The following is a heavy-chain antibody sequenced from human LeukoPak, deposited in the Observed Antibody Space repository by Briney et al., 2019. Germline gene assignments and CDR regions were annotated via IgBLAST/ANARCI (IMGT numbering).Heavy chain of an antibody. CDR3: ARDRTDRYYYDSSGYTAFDY. J-gene: IGHJ4*02. CDR2: IIPIFGTA. Sequence: ASVKVSCKASGGTFSSYAISWVRQAPGQGLEWMGGIIPIFGTANYAQKFQGRVTITTDESTSTAYMELSSLGSEDTAVYYCARDRTDRYYYDSSGYTAFDYWGQGTLVTVSS. D-gene: IGHD3-22*01. CDR1: GGTFSSYA. V-gene: IGHV1-69*05.